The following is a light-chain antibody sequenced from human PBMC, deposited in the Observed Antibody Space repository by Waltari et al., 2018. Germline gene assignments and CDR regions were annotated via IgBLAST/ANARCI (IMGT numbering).Light chain of an antibody. CDR2: QDS. J-gene: IGLJ2*01. CDR1: KLGDKY. V-gene: IGLV3-1*01. CDR3: QAWDSSTAVV. Sequence: SYELTQPPSVSVSPGQTASITCSGDKLGDKYVCWYQQKPGQSPVLVIYQDSKRPSGIPVRLSGSNAGNTATLTISGTQAMDEADYYCQAWDSSTAVVFGGGTKLTVL.